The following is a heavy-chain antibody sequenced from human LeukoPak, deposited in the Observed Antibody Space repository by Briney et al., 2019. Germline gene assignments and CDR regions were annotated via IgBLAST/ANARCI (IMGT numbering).Heavy chain of an antibody. V-gene: IGHV3-23*01. D-gene: IGHD3-10*01. CDR1: GLTFSSYS. CDR3: ATYELLWFGELFGRPFDY. Sequence: PGGSLRLSCAASGLTFSSYSMSWVRQAPGKGLEWVSAISGSGCSTYYADSVKGRFTISRDNSKNTLYLQMSSLRAEDTAVYYCATYELLWFGELFGRPFDYWGQGTLVTVSS. CDR2: ISGSGCST. J-gene: IGHJ4*02.